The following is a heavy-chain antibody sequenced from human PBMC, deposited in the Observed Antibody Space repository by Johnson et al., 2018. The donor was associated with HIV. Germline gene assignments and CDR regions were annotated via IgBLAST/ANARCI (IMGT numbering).Heavy chain of an antibody. V-gene: IGHV3-30*03. CDR2: ISYDGSNK. CDR3: ARGGNEIDAFDI. D-gene: IGHD1-1*01. Sequence: QVQLVESGGGLVQPGRSLRLSCAASGFTFSSYGMHWVRQAPGKGLECVAVISYDGSNKYYADSVKGRFTISRDNSKNTLYLQMNSLRAEDTAVYYCARGGNEIDAFDIWGQGTMVTVSS. J-gene: IGHJ3*02. CDR1: GFTFSSYG.